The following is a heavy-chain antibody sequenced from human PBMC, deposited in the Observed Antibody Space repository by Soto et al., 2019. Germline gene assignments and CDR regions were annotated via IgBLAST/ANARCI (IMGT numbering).Heavy chain of an antibody. J-gene: IGHJ5*02. CDR3: ARGSRHSSSYSGSSFDP. Sequence: SETLSLTCAVSGDSVTSGAYYWSWIRQHPGKGLEWIGYIYYSGRTYYNPSLKSRLTISLDTSKDQFSLKLNSVTAADTAVYYCARGSRHSSSYSGSSFDPWGQGTLVTVSS. V-gene: IGHV4-31*11. CDR1: GDSVTSGAYY. D-gene: IGHD6-13*01. CDR2: IYYSGRT.